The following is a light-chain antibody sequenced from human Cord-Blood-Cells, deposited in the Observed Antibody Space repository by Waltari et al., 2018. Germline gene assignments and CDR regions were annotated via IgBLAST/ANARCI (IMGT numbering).Light chain of an antibody. CDR3: CSYAGSYTYVV. CDR2: DVS. CDR1: RSAVGGYNY. Sequence: QSALPQPRSVSRPPGPSVTISCTGTRSAVGGYNYALWYQQHPGKAPKLMIYDVSKRPSGVPDRFSGSKSGNTASLTISGLQAEDEADYYCCSYAGSYTYVVFGGGTKLTVL. J-gene: IGLJ2*01. V-gene: IGLV2-11*01.